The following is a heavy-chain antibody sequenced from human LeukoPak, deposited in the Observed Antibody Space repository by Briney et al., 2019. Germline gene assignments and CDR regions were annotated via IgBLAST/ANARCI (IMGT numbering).Heavy chain of an antibody. CDR3: AREAAVAGCIDY. V-gene: IGHV3-30-3*01. D-gene: IGHD6-19*01. CDR2: ISYDGSNK. J-gene: IGHJ4*02. Sequence: GGSLRLSCAASGFTFSSYAMHWVRQAPGKGLEWVAVISYDGSNKYYADSVKGRFTISRDNSKNTLYLQVNSLRAEDTAVCYCAREAAVAGCIDYWGQGTLVTVSS. CDR1: GFTFSSYA.